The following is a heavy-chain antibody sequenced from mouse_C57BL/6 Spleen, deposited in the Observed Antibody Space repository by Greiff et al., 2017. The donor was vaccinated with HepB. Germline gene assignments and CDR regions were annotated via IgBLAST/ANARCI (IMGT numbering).Heavy chain of an antibody. J-gene: IGHJ2*01. CDR3: ASETAQATFDY. CDR1: GFTFSSYG. D-gene: IGHD3-2*02. V-gene: IGHV5-6*01. Sequence: EVKLVESGGDLVKPGGSLKLSCAASGFTFSSYGMSWVRQTPDKRLEWVATISSGGSYTYYPDSVKGRFTISRDNAKNTLYLQMSSLKSEDTAMYYCASETAQATFDYWGQGTTLTVSS. CDR2: ISSGGSYT.